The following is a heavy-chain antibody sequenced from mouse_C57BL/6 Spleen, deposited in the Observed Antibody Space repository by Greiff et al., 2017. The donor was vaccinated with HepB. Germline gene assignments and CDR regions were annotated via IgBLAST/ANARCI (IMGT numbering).Heavy chain of an antibody. D-gene: IGHD2-4*01. CDR1: GYTFTSYW. J-gene: IGHJ1*03. Sequence: QVQLQQPGAELVKPGASVKLSCKASGYTFTSYWMHWVKQRPGQGLEWIGMIHPNSGSTNYNEKFKSKATLTVDKSSSTAYMQLSSLTSEDSAVYYCARDYDYDRSWYFDVWGTGTTVTVSS. CDR2: IHPNSGST. CDR3: ARDYDYDRSWYFDV. V-gene: IGHV1-64*01.